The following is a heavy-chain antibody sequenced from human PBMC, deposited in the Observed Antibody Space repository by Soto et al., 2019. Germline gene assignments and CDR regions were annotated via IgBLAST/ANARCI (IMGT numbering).Heavy chain of an antibody. CDR1: GGTFGNHA. V-gene: IGHV1-69*01. D-gene: IGHD5-18*01. CDR3: AREAGYTYGYVFDY. Sequence: QVQLVQSGAEVKKPGSSVKVSCKASGGTFGNHAISWVRQAPGQGLEWLGGIIPVLGVGDNAQNFQGRVTIPADASTSTAYLELSSLRSEDTALYYCAREAGYTYGYVFDYWGQGTLVTVSS. J-gene: IGHJ4*02. CDR2: IIPVLGVG.